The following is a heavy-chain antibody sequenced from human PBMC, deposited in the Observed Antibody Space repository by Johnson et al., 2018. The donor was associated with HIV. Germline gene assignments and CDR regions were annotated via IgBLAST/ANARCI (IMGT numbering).Heavy chain of an antibody. CDR1: GFTFSSYA. CDR3: ARSPGYSLLDAFDI. V-gene: IGHV3-30-3*01. D-gene: IGHD1-26*01. Sequence: QVQLVESGGGVVQPGRSLRLSCAASGFTFSSYAMHWVRQAPGKGLEWVAVISYDGSNKYYADSVKGRFTISRDNSKNTLYLQMNSLRAEDTAVYYCARSPGYSLLDAFDIWGQGAMVTVSS. J-gene: IGHJ3*02. CDR2: ISYDGSNK.